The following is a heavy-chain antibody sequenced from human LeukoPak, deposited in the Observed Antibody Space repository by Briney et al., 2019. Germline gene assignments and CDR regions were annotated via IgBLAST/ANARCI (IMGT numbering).Heavy chain of an antibody. CDR3: ARDEGDSYGTYWYFDL. CDR2: IWYDGSIR. CDR1: GFTFSSYG. Sequence: GRSLRLSCAASGFTFSSYGMHWVRQAPGKGLEWVAVIWYDGSIRYYADSVKGRFSISRDNSKNTLYLQMHSLRVEDTAVYYCARDEGDSYGTYWYFDLWGRGTLVTVSS. V-gene: IGHV3-33*01. J-gene: IGHJ2*01. D-gene: IGHD5-18*01.